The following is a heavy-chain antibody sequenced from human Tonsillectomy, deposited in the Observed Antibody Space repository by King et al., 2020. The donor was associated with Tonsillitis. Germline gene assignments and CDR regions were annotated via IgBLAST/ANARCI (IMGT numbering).Heavy chain of an antibody. CDR1: GGSISSYY. V-gene: IGHV4-59*01. CDR2: IHYSGST. Sequence: QLQESGPGLVKPSETLSLTCTVSGGSISSYYWSWIRQPPGKGLEWIGYIHYSGSTNYNPSLKSRVTISIDTSKNQFSLNLSSVTAADTAVYYCARGDSDCWSGRGAFDIWGQGTMVTVSS. CDR3: ARGDSDCWSGRGAFDI. D-gene: IGHD3-3*01. J-gene: IGHJ3*02.